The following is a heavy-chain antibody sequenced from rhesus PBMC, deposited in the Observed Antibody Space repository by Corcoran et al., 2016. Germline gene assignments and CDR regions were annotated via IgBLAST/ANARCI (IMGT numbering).Heavy chain of an antibody. CDR1: GFSLSTSRLG. Sequence: QVTFQESGPALAKPTQTPTLTCTFSGFSLSTSRLGVGWIRQPPGKALEWLASIYWDDDKYYSTSLKSRLTISKDTSKTQVVLTMTNMDPVDTATYYCARGVGYWGQGVLVTVSS. J-gene: IGHJ4*01. CDR3: ARGVGY. V-gene: IGHV2S1*01. CDR2: IYWDDDK.